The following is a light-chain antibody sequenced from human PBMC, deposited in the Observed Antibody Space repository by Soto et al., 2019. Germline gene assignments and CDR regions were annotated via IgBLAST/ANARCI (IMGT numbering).Light chain of an antibody. Sequence: QSVLTQPASVSGSPGQSITISCTGTSGDIGSYNRVSWYQQHPGKAPKLIIYEVTDRPSGVSKRFSGSKSGNTASLTISGLQAEDEAEYYCSSYTNINTRACVFGTGTKVTV. CDR3: SSYTNINTRACV. J-gene: IGLJ1*01. CDR2: EVT. CDR1: SGDIGSYNR. V-gene: IGLV2-14*01.